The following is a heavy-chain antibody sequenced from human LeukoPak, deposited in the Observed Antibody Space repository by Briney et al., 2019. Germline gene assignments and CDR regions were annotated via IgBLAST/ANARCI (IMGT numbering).Heavy chain of an antibody. J-gene: IGHJ5*02. CDR3: AKGDIVVRGWFDP. CDR2: ISGGGGST. V-gene: IGHV3-23*01. Sequence: GGSLRLSCAAPGFTVSSNYMSWVRQAPGKGLEWVSAISGGGGSTYYADSVKGRFTISRDNSKNTLYLQMNSLRAEDTAVYYCAKGDIVVRGWFDPWGQGTLVTVSS. CDR1: GFTVSSNY. D-gene: IGHD2-15*01.